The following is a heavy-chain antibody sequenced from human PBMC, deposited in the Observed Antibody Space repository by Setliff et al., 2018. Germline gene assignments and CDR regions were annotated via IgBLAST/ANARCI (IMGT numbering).Heavy chain of an antibody. Sequence: LSITCTVSGGSISSSSYYWGWIRQPPGKGLEWIGIIYYSGSTYYNPSLKSRVTISVDTSKNQFSLKLSSVTAADTAVYYCARQQQLVIGSTAYYYYGMDVWGQGTTVTVSS. V-gene: IGHV4-39*07. CDR2: IYYSGST. D-gene: IGHD6-13*01. CDR3: ARQQQLVIGSTAYYYYGMDV. CDR1: GGSISSSSYY. J-gene: IGHJ6*02.